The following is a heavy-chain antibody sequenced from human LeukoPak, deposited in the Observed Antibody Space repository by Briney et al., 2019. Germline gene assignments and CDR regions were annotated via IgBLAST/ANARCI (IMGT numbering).Heavy chain of an antibody. CDR3: TRDFWTDY. V-gene: IGHV3-7*01. D-gene: IGHD3/OR15-3a*01. Sequence: PGGSLRLSCAASGFTFRNYWMSWIRQAPGRGLEWVANIKLDGTQKNYIQSVRGGFTISRDNARNFLYLQLSSLRAEDTAVYYGTRDFWTDYRGQGTLVTVSS. CDR2: IKLDGTQK. J-gene: IGHJ4*02. CDR1: GFTFRNYW.